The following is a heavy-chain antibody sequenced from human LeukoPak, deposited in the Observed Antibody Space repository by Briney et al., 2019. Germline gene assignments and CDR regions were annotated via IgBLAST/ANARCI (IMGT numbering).Heavy chain of an antibody. J-gene: IGHJ4*02. V-gene: IGHV1-8*01. Sequence: ASVEVSCKASGYTLTSYDINWVRQATGQGLEWMGWMIPHSGNTDYAQKFQGRVTMTRNTSISTAYMELSSLRSEDTAVYYCARGSGSYRFDSWGQGTLVTVSS. CDR1: GYTLTSYD. CDR2: MIPHSGNT. CDR3: ARGSGSYRFDS. D-gene: IGHD1-26*01.